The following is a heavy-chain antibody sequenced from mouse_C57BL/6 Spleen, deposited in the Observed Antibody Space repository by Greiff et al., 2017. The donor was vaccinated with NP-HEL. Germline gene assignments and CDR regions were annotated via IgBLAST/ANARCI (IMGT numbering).Heavy chain of an antibody. J-gene: IGHJ4*01. V-gene: IGHV5-16*01. Sequence: EVMLVESEGGLVQPGSSMKLSCTASGFTFSDYYMAWVRQVPEKGLEWVANINYDGSSTYYLDSLKSRFIISRDNAKNILYLQMSSLKSEDTATYYCARSTGTGAMDYWGQGTSVTVSS. CDR3: ARSTGTGAMDY. D-gene: IGHD4-1*02. CDR1: GFTFSDYY. CDR2: INYDGSST.